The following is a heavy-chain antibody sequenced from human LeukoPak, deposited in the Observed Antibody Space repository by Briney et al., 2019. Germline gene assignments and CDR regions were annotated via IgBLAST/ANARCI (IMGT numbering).Heavy chain of an antibody. Sequence: SETLSLTCTLSGNSIGRYYWTWIRQPPGKGLEWIGYVDHSGSTNYNPSLTSRVIISVDTSKNQFSLKLNSVTAADAAVYYCARAWGYYYYMDVWGKGTTVTVSS. CDR3: ARAWGYYYYMDV. CDR1: GNSIGRYY. J-gene: IGHJ6*03. D-gene: IGHD3-16*01. CDR2: VDHSGST. V-gene: IGHV4-59*01.